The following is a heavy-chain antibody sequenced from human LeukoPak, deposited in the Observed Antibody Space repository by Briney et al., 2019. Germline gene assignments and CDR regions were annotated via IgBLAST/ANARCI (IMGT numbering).Heavy chain of an antibody. Sequence: GGSLRLSCAASGFSFRSYAMHWVRQAPGKGLERVTVIANDGRDKKYADSVRGRFTISRDNSKNTVYLQMDSLRVEDMAVYYCAKDSKITSADYYFDYWGLGTLVTVSS. CDR2: IANDGRDK. CDR1: GFSFRSYA. V-gene: IGHV3-30*04. CDR3: AKDSKITSADYYFDY. D-gene: IGHD6-13*01. J-gene: IGHJ4*02.